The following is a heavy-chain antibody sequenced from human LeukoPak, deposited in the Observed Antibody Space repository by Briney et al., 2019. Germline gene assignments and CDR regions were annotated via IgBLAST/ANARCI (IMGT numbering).Heavy chain of an antibody. J-gene: IGHJ2*01. CDR1: GFTFSSFP. Sequence: GKSLRLSCAASGFTFSSFPFHWVRQAPGKGLEWVAAISTDGSYKYHRDSVKGRFTISRDNAKNTLYLQMNGLRPDDTAVYYWAITLSPSRWYFDLWGRGTLVTVSS. CDR2: ISTDGSYK. CDR3: AITLSPSRWYFDL. D-gene: IGHD1-20*01. V-gene: IGHV3-30*04.